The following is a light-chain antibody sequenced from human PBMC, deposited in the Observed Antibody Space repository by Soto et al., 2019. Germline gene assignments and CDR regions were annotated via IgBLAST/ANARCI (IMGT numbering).Light chain of an antibody. Sequence: VVLTNAPATLSLPTEKRATLSWMALQNISSYLIWYQQKPGQAPKLLIYAVSTWGTGIPARFSGSGSATDFSLTISILAPDDFAVYYCQQRTPWPRTFGQGTKV. J-gene: IGKJ1*01. CDR1: QNISSY. V-gene: IGKV3-11*01. CDR3: QQRTPWPRT. CDR2: AVS.